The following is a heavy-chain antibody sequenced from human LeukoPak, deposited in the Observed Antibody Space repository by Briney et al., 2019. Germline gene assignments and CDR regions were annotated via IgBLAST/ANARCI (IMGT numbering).Heavy chain of an antibody. CDR3: ARAPLLWFGELYSYFDY. CDR1: GFTFSSYS. D-gene: IGHD3-10*01. CDR2: ISSSSSYI. J-gene: IGHJ4*02. V-gene: IGHV3-21*01. Sequence: GGSLRLSCAASGFTFSSYSMNWLRQAPGKGLEWVSSISSSSSYIYYADSVKGRFTISRDNAKNSLYLQMNSLRAEDTAVYYCARAPLLWFGELYSYFDYWGQGTLVTVSS.